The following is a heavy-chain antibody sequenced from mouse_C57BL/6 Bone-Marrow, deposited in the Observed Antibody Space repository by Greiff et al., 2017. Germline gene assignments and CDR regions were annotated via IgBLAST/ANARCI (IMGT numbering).Heavy chain of an antibody. CDR3: ARVSFYYGFTWFAY. CDR1: GYTFTSYG. Sequence: VQLQQSGAELARPGASVKLSCKASGYTFTSYGISWVKQRTGQGLEWIGEIYPRSGNTYYNEKFKSKATLTVDTSSSTAYMQLSSLTSEDSAVYYCARVSFYYGFTWFAYWGQGTLVTVSA. D-gene: IGHD2-2*01. J-gene: IGHJ3*01. V-gene: IGHV1-81*01. CDR2: IYPRSGNT.